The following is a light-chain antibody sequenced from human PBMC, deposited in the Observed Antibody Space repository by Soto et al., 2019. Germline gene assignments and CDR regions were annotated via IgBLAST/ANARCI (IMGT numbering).Light chain of an antibody. CDR2: LERSGSY. J-gene: IGLJ3*02. V-gene: IGLV4-60*02. CDR3: ETWDSTLRV. Sequence: QAVVTQSSSASASLGSSVKLTCTLSSGHKNYIIAWHQQQPGKAPRYLMKLERSGSYNKGSGVPDRFSGSSSGADRYLTISYLQYEDEADYYCETWDSTLRVFGGGTKVTVL. CDR1: SGHKNYI.